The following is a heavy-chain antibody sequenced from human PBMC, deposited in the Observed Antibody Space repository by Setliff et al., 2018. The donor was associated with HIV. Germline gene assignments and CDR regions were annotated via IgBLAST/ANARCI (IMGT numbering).Heavy chain of an antibody. Sequence: PSETLSLTCAVDSGSFSANYLTWIRQPPGKGLEWIGEIHPSGNTYYNPSLQSRVTMSFDTSRNHFSLKLHSVSAADTGVYYCAVGYAYYYGMDVWGQGTTVTVSS. CDR1: SGSFSANY. D-gene: IGHD2-2*03. V-gene: IGHV4-34*01. CDR3: AVGYAYYYGMDV. CDR2: IHPSGNT. J-gene: IGHJ6*02.